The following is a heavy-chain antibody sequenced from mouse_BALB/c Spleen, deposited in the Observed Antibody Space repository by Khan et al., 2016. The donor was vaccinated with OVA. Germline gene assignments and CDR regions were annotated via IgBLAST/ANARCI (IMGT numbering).Heavy chain of an antibody. CDR2: ISPRSGSA. V-gene: IGHV1S132*01. Sequence: QVQLQQSGHDLVKPGASVKLSCKASGYTFTSYWINWVKQRPGQGLEWVGQISPRSGSAYYNEVFKGKATLTIDTSSTTAYIQLSSLSSEDSAVYFCARSNYYGRSLYAMDYWGQGTSVTVSS. CDR1: GYTFTSYW. J-gene: IGHJ4*01. CDR3: ARSNYYGRSLYAMDY. D-gene: IGHD1-1*01.